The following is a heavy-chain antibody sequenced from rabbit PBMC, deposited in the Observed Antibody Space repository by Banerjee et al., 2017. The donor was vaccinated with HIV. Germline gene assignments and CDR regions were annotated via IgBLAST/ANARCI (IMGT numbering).Heavy chain of an antibody. D-gene: IGHD4-1*01. Sequence: QEQLEESGGDLVKPEGSLTLTCTASGFSFSSGYDMCWVRQAPGKGLEWIACIYTGDDNTYYASWAKGRFTISKTSSTTVTLQMTSLTAADTATYFCARDLAGAIGWNFNLWGPGTLVTVS. V-gene: IGHV1S45*01. CDR1: GFSFSSGYD. J-gene: IGHJ4*01. CDR2: IYTGDDNT. CDR3: ARDLAGAIGWNFNL.